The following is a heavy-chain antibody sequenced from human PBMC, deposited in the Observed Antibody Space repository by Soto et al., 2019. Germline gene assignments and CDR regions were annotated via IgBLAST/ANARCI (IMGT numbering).Heavy chain of an antibody. CDR1: GYTFTSYG. CDR3: ARDLPRGIAVAASYYYYGMDV. CDR2: ISAYNGNT. Sequence: QVQLVQSGAEVKKPGASVKVSCKASGYTFTSYGISWVRQAPGQGLEWMGWISAYNGNTNYAQKLQGRVTMTTDTSTSTAYMELRSLRSDDTAAYYCARDLPRGIAVAASYYYYGMDVWGQGTRVTVSS. J-gene: IGHJ6*02. D-gene: IGHD6-13*01. V-gene: IGHV1-18*01.